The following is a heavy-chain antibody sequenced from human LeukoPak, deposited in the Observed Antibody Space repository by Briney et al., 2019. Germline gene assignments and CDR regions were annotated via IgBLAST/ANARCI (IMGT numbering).Heavy chain of an antibody. CDR3: TTYPGFSDY. CDR2: IKSKTAGGTT. CDR1: GFTFSNAW. D-gene: IGHD2/OR15-2a*01. J-gene: IGHJ4*02. V-gene: IGHV3-15*01. Sequence: GGSLRLSCAASGFTFSNAWMSWVHQAPGKGLEWVGRIKSKTAGGTTDYAAPVKGRFTISRDDSKNTLFLQMNSLKTEDTAVYYCTTYPGFSDYWGQGTLVTVSS.